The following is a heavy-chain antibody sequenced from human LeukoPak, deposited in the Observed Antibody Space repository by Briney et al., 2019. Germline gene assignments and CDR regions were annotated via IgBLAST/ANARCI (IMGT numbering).Heavy chain of an antibody. CDR2: IYYSGGT. J-gene: IGHJ5*02. V-gene: IGHV4-59*08. CDR1: GGPISSYY. CDR3: ARSHNWFDP. Sequence: SETLSLTRTVSGGPISSYYWSWIRQPTGKGLEWIGYIYYSGGTNYNPSLKSRVTISVDTSKNQFSLKLSSVTAADTAVYYCARSHNWFDPWGQGTLVTVSS.